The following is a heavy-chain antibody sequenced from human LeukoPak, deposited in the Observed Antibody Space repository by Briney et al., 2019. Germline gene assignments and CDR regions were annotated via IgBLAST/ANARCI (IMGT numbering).Heavy chain of an antibody. D-gene: IGHD2-2*01. CDR3: ARDLLTHCSSTSCYGGYFDY. J-gene: IGHJ4*02. CDR1: GFTFSSYA. CDR2: ISYDGSNK. Sequence: GGSLRLSCAASGFTFSSYAMHWVRQAPGKGLEWVAVISYDGSNKYYADSVKGRFTISRDNSKNTLYLQMNSLRAEDTAVYYCARDLLTHCSSTSCYGGYFDYWGQGTLVTVSS. V-gene: IGHV3-30-3*01.